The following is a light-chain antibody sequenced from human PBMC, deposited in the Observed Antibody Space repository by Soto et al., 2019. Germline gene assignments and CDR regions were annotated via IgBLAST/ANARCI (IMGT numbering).Light chain of an antibody. V-gene: IGLV2-8*01. CDR3: SSYAGTKTLV. Sequence: QSVMTQPPSASGSPGQSVTISCTGTISDIGTYYYVSWYQQHPGKAPKLIIYEVSERPSGVPDRFSGSKSGNTASLTVSGLHAEDEAHYYCSSYAGTKTLVFGGGTQLTVL. J-gene: IGLJ2*01. CDR1: ISDIGTYYY. CDR2: EVS.